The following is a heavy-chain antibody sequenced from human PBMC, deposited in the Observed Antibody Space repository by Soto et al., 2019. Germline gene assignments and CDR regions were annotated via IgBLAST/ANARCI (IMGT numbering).Heavy chain of an antibody. V-gene: IGHV3-9*01. Sequence: PGGSLRLSCAASGFTFDDYAMHWVRQAPGKGLEWVSGISWNSGSIGYADSVKGRFTISRDNAKNSLYLQMNSLRAEDTALYYCAKEAPCYYDSSGYMAGGWFDPWGQGTLVTVSS. CDR3: AKEAPCYYDSSGYMAGGWFDP. CDR2: ISWNSGSI. D-gene: IGHD3-22*01. J-gene: IGHJ5*02. CDR1: GFTFDDYA.